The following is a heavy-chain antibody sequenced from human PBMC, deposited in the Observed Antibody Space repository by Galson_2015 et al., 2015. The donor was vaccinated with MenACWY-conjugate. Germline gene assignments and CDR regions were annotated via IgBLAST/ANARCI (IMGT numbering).Heavy chain of an antibody. CDR3: AHSPYCSTTSCYAARAFDV. V-gene: IGHV2-5*02. Sequence: PALVTPTPTLTLPCTFSGFSLRTGRVGVGWIRQPPGQALEWLSLIYWDDDKRYSPSLKSRLTITKDTSKNQVVLSMTNMDPVDTATYYCAHSPYCSTTSCYAARAFDVWGQGTVVTVSS. D-gene: IGHD2-2*01. CDR2: IYWDDDK. J-gene: IGHJ3*01. CDR1: GFSLRTGRVG.